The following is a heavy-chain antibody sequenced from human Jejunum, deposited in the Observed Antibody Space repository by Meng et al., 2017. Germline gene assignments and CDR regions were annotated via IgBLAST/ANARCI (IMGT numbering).Heavy chain of an antibody. J-gene: IGHJ5*02. D-gene: IGHD6-25*01. Sequence: NTVKASCPSVENPTETLTLSCTVSGSSLRSRTVGVRWLRQPAGKALECLAHIYWDDHKRYNPSLKNRHSITKDTSENQVVLTMTNMDPANTATEYSAHRIAYSSDYNVGWFDHWGPGILVTVSS. V-gene: IGHV2-5*02. CDR1: GSSLRSRTVG. CDR3: AHRIAYSSDYNVGWFDH. CDR2: IYWDDHK.